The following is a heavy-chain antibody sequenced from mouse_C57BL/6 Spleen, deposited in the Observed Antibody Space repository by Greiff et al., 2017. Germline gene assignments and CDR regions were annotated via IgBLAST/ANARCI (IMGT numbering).Heavy chain of an antibody. Sequence: EVQLVESGAGLVKPGGSLKLSCAASGFTFSSYAMSWVRQTPEKRLEWVGYISSGGDYIYYAATLKGRCTISRDNARNTLYLQMSSLKSEDTAMYYCRRTVANYYAMDYWGQGTSVTVSS. V-gene: IGHV5-9-1*02. CDR1: GFTFSSYA. J-gene: IGHJ4*01. CDR2: ISSGGDYI. CDR3: RRTVANYYAMDY. D-gene: IGHD1-1*01.